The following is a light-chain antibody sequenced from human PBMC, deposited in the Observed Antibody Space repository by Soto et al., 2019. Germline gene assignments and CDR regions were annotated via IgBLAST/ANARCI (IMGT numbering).Light chain of an antibody. J-gene: IGLJ1*01. CDR2: GVN. CDR1: ISDVAGYDY. CDR3: SSYTTSTTYV. Sequence: QSVLTQPASVSGSPGQSITISCTGTISDVAGYDYLSWYQQHLVKAHILMIYGVNNRPSGVSNRFPGSKSGNTASLTISGLQADDEAEYYCSSYTTSTTYVFGTG. V-gene: IGLV2-14*01.